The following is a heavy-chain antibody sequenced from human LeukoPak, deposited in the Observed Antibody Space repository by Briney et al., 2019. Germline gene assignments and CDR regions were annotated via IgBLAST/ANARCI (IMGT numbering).Heavy chain of an antibody. CDR1: GGSFSGYY. Sequence: SETLSPTCAVYGGSFSGYYWSWIRQPPGKGLEWIGEINHSGSTNYNPSLKSRVTMSVDTSKNQFSLKLSSVTAADTAVYYCARDRVPIWGDYYYYMDVWGKGTTVTISS. J-gene: IGHJ6*03. CDR2: INHSGST. CDR3: ARDRVPIWGDYYYYMDV. V-gene: IGHV4-34*01. D-gene: IGHD7-27*01.